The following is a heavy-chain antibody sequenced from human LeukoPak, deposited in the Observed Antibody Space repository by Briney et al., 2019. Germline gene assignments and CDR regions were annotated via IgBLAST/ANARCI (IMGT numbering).Heavy chain of an antibody. D-gene: IGHD2-2*01. CDR3: AKDPRVVVPASDYYYYYYMDV. J-gene: IGHJ6*03. CDR2: IRYDGSNK. V-gene: IGHV3-30*02. CDR1: GFTFSSYG. Sequence: PGGSLRLSCAASGFTFSSYGMHWVRQAPGKGLEWVAFIRYDGSNKYYADSVKGRFTISRDNFKNTLYLQMNSLRAEDTAVYYCAKDPRVVVPASDYYYYYYMDVWGKGTTVTVSS.